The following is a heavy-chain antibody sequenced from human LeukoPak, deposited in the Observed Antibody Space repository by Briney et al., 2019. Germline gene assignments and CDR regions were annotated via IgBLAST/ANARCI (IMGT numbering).Heavy chain of an antibody. CDR2: VSQDGSEK. V-gene: IGHV3-7*01. J-gene: IGHJ4*02. CDR3: ARQGATTGFDY. Sequence: GGSLRLSCAASGFTYSSYWMNWVRQAPGKGLEWVANVSQDGSEKYSVDSVKGRFTISRDNAKNSLYLQMNSLRAEDTAVYYCARQGATTGFDYWGQGTLVTVSS. D-gene: IGHD4-17*01. CDR1: GFTYSSYW.